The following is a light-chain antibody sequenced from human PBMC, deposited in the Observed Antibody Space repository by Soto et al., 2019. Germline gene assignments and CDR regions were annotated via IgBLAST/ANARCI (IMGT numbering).Light chain of an antibody. V-gene: IGKV1-27*01. CDR2: AAS. Sequence: DIQMTQSPSSLSASVGDRVTITCRASQGISNYLAWYQQRPGKVPVLLIYAASTLQSGVPSRFTGSGAATDFTLTISSLQPEDVATYYCQNYNSAPWTFGQGTKVDIX. J-gene: IGKJ1*01. CDR3: QNYNSAPWT. CDR1: QGISNY.